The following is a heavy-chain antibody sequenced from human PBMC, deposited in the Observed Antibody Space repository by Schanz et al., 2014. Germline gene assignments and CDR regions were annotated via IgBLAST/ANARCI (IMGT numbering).Heavy chain of an antibody. Sequence: QLQESGSGLMKPSQTLSLTCAVSGGSIRSGTYYWSWIRQPAGKALEWVGRVFPNGITNYNPSLKSRVTISLDTSNNQYSRPLTSLTAADTAVYYCARDTTWRLDLWGRGTLVTVSS. V-gene: IGHV4-61*02. J-gene: IGHJ2*01. D-gene: IGHD1-1*01. CDR3: ARDTTWRLDL. CDR1: GGSIRSGTYY. CDR2: VFPNGIT.